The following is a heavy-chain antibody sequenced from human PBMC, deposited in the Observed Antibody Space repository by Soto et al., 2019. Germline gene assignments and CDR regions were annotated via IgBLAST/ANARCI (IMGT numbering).Heavy chain of an antibody. CDR3: ARDRSSRRENWFDP. CDR2: ISSSSSYI. J-gene: IGHJ5*02. CDR1: GLTSVDFS. Sequence: ALRRSCAASGLTSVDFSIHCVRQAPGKGLEWVSSISSSSSYIYYADSVKGRFTISRDNAKNSLYLQMNSLRAEDTAVYYCARDRSSRRENWFDPWGQGTLVTVSS. D-gene: IGHD6-6*01. V-gene: IGHV3-21*01.